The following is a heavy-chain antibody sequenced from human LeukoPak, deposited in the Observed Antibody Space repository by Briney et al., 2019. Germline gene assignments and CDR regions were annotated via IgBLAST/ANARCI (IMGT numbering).Heavy chain of an antibody. CDR3: ARVNVPNYYDSSGYSLVDAFDI. J-gene: IGHJ3*02. D-gene: IGHD3-22*01. CDR1: GYTFTGYD. CDR2: MNPNSGNT. Sequence: ASVKVSCKASGYTFTGYDINWVRQATGQGLEWMGWMNPNSGNTGYAQKFQGRVTITRNASISTAYMELSSLRSEDTAVYYCARVNVPNYYDSSGYSLVDAFDIWGQGTMVTVSS. V-gene: IGHV1-8*03.